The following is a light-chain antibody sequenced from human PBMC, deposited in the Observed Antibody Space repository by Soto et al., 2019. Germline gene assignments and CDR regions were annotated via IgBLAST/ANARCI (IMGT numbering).Light chain of an antibody. CDR2: LNSDGSH. V-gene: IGLV4-69*01. CDR1: SGHSTYA. CDR3: QTWGTGTWV. Sequence: VVTQSPSASASLGDSVKLTCTLSSGHSTYAIAWHQQQPEKGPRYLMKLNSDGSHSKGDGIPDRFSGSSSGAERYLTISSLQSEDEADYYCQTWGTGTWVFGGGTKLTVL. J-gene: IGLJ3*02.